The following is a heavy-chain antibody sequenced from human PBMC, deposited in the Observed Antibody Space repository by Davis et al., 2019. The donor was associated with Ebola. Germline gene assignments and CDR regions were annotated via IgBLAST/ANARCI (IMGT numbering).Heavy chain of an antibody. V-gene: IGHV1-69*13. CDR1: GGTFNTYA. J-gene: IGHJ4*02. CDR3: ARDLGSGNFFFFY. CDR2: ITPIFGAA. D-gene: IGHD1-26*01. Sequence: AASVKVSCKASGGTFNTYAVSWVRQAPGQGLEWMGGITPIFGAANYAQKFRGRVTITADDSTRTVYMELSSLTSADTAVYYCARDLGSGNFFFFYWGQGTLVTVSS.